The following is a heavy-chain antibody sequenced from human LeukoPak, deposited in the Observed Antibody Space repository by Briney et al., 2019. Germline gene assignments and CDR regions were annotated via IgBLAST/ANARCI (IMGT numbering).Heavy chain of an antibody. CDR1: GGSISSGGYY. CDR3: ARDGIVGDYAFDI. Sequence: PSETLSLTCTVSGGSISSGGYYWSWIRQHPGKGLEWIGYIYYSGSTYYNPSLKSRVTISVDTSKNQFSLKLSSVTAADTAVYYCARDGIVGDYAFDIRGQGTMVTVSS. J-gene: IGHJ3*02. CDR2: IYYSGST. D-gene: IGHD1-26*01. V-gene: IGHV4-31*03.